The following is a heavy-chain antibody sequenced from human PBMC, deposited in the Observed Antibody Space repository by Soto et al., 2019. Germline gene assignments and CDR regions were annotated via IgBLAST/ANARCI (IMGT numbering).Heavy chain of an antibody. D-gene: IGHD3-3*01. CDR3: ARAPPPLIFGVVSGSYYDYYGMDV. J-gene: IGHJ6*02. V-gene: IGHV4-34*01. CDR2: INHSGRT. CDR1: CRSFSGYY. Sequence: PSDTLSLSCTVCCRSFSGYYWWWIRSAAGEVLGWIGEINHSGRTNYKTSLKSRVTISVDTSKNQFSLKLSSVTAADTAVYDCARAPPPLIFGVVSGSYYDYYGMDVWGQGTTVT.